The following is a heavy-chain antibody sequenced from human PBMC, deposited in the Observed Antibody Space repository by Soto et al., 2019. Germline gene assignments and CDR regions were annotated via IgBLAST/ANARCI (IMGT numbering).Heavy chain of an antibody. Sequence: NPSETLSLTCTVSGGSISSSSYYWGWIRQPPGKGLEWIGSIYYSGSTYYNPSLKSRVTISVDTSKNQFSLKLSSVTAADMAVYYCARQGFDWALISSTSCLSHFDYWGQGTLVTVSS. CDR3: ARQGFDWALISSTSCLSHFDY. D-gene: IGHD2-2*01. CDR1: GGSISSSSYY. CDR2: IYYSGST. V-gene: IGHV4-39*01. J-gene: IGHJ4*02.